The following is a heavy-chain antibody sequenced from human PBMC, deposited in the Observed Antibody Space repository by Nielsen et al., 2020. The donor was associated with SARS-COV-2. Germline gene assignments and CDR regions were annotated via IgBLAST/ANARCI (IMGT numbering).Heavy chain of an antibody. D-gene: IGHD4-11*01. Sequence: SETLSLTCIVSGGSFSNSAYYWDWIRLAPGKGLEWIGKIYYDGRTTYYNPSLKSRVSISADTTKNQFSLRLTSVTAADTAVYYCARVRDYQRGDWYFDLWGRGTLATVSS. CDR1: GGSFSNSAYY. CDR3: ARVRDYQRGDWYFDL. J-gene: IGHJ2*01. CDR2: IYYDGRTT. V-gene: IGHV4-39*07.